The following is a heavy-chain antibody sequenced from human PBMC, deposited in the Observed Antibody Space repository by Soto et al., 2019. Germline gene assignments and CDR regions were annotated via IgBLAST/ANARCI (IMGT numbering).Heavy chain of an antibody. V-gene: IGHV3-9*01. Sequence: SLRLSCAASGFTFDDYAMHWVRQAPGKGLEWVSGISWNSGSIGYADSVKGRFTISRDNSKNSLYLQMNSLRTDDTALYYCAKDVIAARPYYYFGLDVWGQGTTVTVSS. D-gene: IGHD6-6*01. CDR2: ISWNSGSI. CDR3: AKDVIAARPYYYFGLDV. CDR1: GFTFDDYA. J-gene: IGHJ6*02.